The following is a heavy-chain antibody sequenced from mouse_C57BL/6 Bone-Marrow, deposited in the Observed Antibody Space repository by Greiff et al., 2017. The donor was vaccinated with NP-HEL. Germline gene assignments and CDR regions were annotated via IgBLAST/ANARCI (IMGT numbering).Heavy chain of an antibody. CDR1: YTFSRRVH. J-gene: IGHJ1*03. V-gene: IGHV1-87*01. CDR3: TEDSAVYYCAIGPFDV. Sequence: SGPELARPWASVKISCQAFYTFSRRVHFAIRDTNYWMQWVKQRPGQGLAWIGALYPGHGDTMYNPKCKGKAQLTANKSSRPVYIQLSSLTTEDSAVYYCAIGPFDVWGTGTTVTVSS. CDR2: GQGLAWIG.